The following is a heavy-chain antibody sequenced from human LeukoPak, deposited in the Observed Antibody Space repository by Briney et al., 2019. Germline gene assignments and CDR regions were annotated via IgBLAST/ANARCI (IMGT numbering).Heavy chain of an antibody. CDR1: GFTFSSYW. CDR2: INSDGSST. D-gene: IGHD4-23*01. Sequence: GGSLRLSCAASGFTFSSYWMHWVRQAPGKGLVWVSRINSDGSSTSYADSVRGRFTISRDNAKNTLYLQMNNLRAEDTAVYYCSSGNSHAFDIWGQGTMVTVSS. J-gene: IGHJ3*02. V-gene: IGHV3-74*01. CDR3: SSGNSHAFDI.